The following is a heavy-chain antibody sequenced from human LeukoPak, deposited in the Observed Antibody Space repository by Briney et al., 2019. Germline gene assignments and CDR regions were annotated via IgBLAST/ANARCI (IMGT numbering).Heavy chain of an antibody. Sequence: ASVKVSCKASGYTFSTSGINWVRQAPGQGLEWMGWIGGFYDTTNYAQKFQGRVTMTTDKSTTTAYMERRSLRSDHTAVYYCARGGSGTYLYSTFDPWGQGTLVTVSA. CDR1: GYTFSTSG. CDR3: ARGGSGTYLYSTFDP. J-gene: IGHJ5*02. V-gene: IGHV1-18*04. D-gene: IGHD3-10*01. CDR2: IGGFYDTT.